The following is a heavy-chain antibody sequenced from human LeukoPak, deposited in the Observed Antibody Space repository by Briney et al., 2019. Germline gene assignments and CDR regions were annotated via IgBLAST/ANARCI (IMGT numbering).Heavy chain of an antibody. CDR3: ARYHDFWSGYGIFDY. Sequence: GGSLRLSCAASGFTFSSYEMNWVRQAPGKGLEWVSYISSSGSTLYYADSVKGRFTISRDNAKNSLYLQMNSLRAEDTAVYYCARYHDFWSGYGIFDYWGQGTPVTVSS. J-gene: IGHJ4*02. V-gene: IGHV3-48*03. CDR1: GFTFSSYE. CDR2: ISSSGSTL. D-gene: IGHD3-3*01.